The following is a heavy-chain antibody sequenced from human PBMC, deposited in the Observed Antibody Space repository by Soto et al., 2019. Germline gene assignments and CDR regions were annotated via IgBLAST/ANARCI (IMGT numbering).Heavy chain of an antibody. Sequence: GGSLRLSCAASGFTVSSNYMSWVRQAPGKGLEWVSVIYSGGSTYYADSVKGRFTISRDNSKNTLYLQMNSLRAEDAAVYYCASLGYDSSEGYYYYGMDVWDQGTTVTVSS. CDR3: ASLGYDSSEGYYYYGMDV. D-gene: IGHD3-22*01. V-gene: IGHV3-53*01. J-gene: IGHJ6*02. CDR2: IYSGGST. CDR1: GFTVSSNY.